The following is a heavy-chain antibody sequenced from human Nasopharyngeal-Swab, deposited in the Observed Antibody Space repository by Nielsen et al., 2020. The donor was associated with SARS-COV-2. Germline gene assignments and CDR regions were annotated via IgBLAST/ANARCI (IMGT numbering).Heavy chain of an antibody. CDR1: GFTFSDYY. CDR2: ISSISGRTK. CDR3: AREAAKDYGGYPDY. J-gene: IGHJ4*02. Sequence: GGSLRLSCTISGFTFSDYYMSWIRQATGKGLEWVSVISSISGRTKYYADSVKGRFTISRDNAKNSVYLTLNSLRPEDTAVYYCAREAAKDYGGYPDYWGQGTLVTVSS. V-gene: IGHV3-11*01. D-gene: IGHD4-23*01.